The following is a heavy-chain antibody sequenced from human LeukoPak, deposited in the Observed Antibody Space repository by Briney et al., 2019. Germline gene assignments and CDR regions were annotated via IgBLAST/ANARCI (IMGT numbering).Heavy chain of an antibody. D-gene: IGHD5-24*01. CDR1: GFTVSNFG. J-gene: IGHJ4*02. CDR3: AKQMAVDYFDY. V-gene: IGHV3-30*18. Sequence: PGRSLRLSCAASGFTVSNFGMHWVRQAPGKGLEWVAVISYDGKNEYYTDSVKGRFTISRDNAKNTLYLQMNSLRAEDTAVYYCAKQMAVDYFDYWGQGTLVTVSS. CDR2: ISYDGKNE.